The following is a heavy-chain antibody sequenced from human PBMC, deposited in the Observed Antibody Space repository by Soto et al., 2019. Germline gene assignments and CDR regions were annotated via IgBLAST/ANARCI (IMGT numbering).Heavy chain of an antibody. CDR1: GFTFSNAW. D-gene: IGHD2-15*01. CDR2: IKSKTDGGTT. J-gene: IGHJ3*02. Sequence: GGSLRLSCAASGFTFSNAWMSWVRQAPGKGLEWVGRIKSKTDGGTTDYAAPVKGRFTISRDDSKNTLYLQMNSLKTEDTAVYYCTTDLLVALDYDALDIWGQGTMVTVSS. V-gene: IGHV3-15*01. CDR3: TTDLLVALDYDALDI.